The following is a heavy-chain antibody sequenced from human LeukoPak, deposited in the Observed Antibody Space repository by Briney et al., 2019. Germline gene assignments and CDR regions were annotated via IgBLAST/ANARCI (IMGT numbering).Heavy chain of an antibody. J-gene: IGHJ4*02. D-gene: IGHD6-19*01. CDR2: IYYSGST. Sequence: RPSETLSLTCTVSGGSISSYYWSWIRQPPGKGLEWIGYIYYSGSTNYNPSLKSRVTISVDTSKNQFSLKLSSVTAADTAVYYCARESSGWYKEAFDYWGQGTLVTVSS. CDR1: GGSISSYY. CDR3: ARESSGWYKEAFDY. V-gene: IGHV4-59*01.